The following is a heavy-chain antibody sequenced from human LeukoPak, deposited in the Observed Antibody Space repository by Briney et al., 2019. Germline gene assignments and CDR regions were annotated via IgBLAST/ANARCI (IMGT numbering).Heavy chain of an antibody. CDR1: GFTFNNYA. CDR3: AKELGHALPFDY. J-gene: IGHJ4*02. Sequence: PGGSLRLSCAASGFTFNNYALSWVRLAPWKGLEWVSAIHKTGDYTYYTDSVKGRFTISRDNSKNMLYLEMNSLRDEDTAIYYCAKELGHALPFDYWGQGTLVTVSS. D-gene: IGHD2-2*01. CDR2: IHKTGDYT. V-gene: IGHV3-23*01.